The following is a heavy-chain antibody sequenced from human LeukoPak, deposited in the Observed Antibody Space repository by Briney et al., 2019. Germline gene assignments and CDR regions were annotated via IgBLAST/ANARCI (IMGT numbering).Heavy chain of an antibody. D-gene: IGHD3-22*01. CDR3: ARGLRGYKAFDI. CDR1: GYTFTNYA. Sequence: ASVKVSCKASGYTFTNYAIHWVRQAPGQRLEWMGWINAGNGNTKYSQEFQGRVTITKDTSTSTAYMELRSLRSDDTAVYYCARGLRGYKAFDIWGQGTMVTVSS. J-gene: IGHJ3*02. V-gene: IGHV1-3*01. CDR2: INAGNGNT.